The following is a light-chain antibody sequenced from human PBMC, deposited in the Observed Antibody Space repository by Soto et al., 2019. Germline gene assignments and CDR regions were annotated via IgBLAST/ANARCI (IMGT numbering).Light chain of an antibody. CDR1: QSVSSN. Sequence: EIVMTQSLATLSVSPGERATLSCRASQSVSSNLAWYQQKPGQAPRLLIYGASTRATGIPARFSGSGSGTEFTLTISSLQSEDFAVYYCQQYNNWVWTFGQGTKVEIK. V-gene: IGKV3-15*01. CDR2: GAS. J-gene: IGKJ1*01. CDR3: QQYNNWVWT.